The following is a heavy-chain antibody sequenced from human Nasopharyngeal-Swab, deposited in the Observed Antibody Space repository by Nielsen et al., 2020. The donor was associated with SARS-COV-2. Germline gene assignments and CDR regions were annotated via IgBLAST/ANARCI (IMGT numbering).Heavy chain of an antibody. J-gene: IGHJ4*02. V-gene: IGHV4-59*01. Sequence: SETLSLPCPVSGGSISSYYWSWIRQPPGKGLEWIGYIYYSGSTNYNPSLKSRVTISVDTSKNQFSLKLSSVTAADTAVYYCATGEWLSLDYWGQGTLVTVSS. D-gene: IGHD3-3*01. CDR2: IYYSGST. CDR3: ATGEWLSLDY. CDR1: GGSISSYY.